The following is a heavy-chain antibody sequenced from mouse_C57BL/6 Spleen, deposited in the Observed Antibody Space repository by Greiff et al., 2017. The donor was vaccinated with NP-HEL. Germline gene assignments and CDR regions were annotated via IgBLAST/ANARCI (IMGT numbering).Heavy chain of an antibody. CDR3: ARLGSSSFYAMDY. CDR1: GYTFTSYG. Sequence: QVQLQQSGAELARPGASVKLSCKASGYTFTSYGISWVKQRTGQGLEWIGEIYPRSGNTYYIEKFKGKATLTADKSSSPAYLELRSLTSEDSAVYFCARLGSSSFYAMDYWGQGTSVTVSS. V-gene: IGHV1-81*01. D-gene: IGHD1-1*01. CDR2: IYPRSGNT. J-gene: IGHJ4*01.